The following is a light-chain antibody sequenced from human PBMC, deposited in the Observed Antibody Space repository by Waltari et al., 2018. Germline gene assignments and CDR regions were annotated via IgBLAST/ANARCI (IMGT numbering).Light chain of an antibody. V-gene: IGLV2-23*01. J-gene: IGLJ3*02. Sequence: QSALTQPASVSGSPGQSITISCTGTSSDVGSYNLVSWYQQHPGKAPKLMIYEGSKRPSVVSNRFSGSKSGNTAYLTIAGLQAEDEADYYCCSYAGSSTLVFGGGTKLTGL. CDR1: SSDVGSYNL. CDR3: CSYAGSSTLV. CDR2: EGS.